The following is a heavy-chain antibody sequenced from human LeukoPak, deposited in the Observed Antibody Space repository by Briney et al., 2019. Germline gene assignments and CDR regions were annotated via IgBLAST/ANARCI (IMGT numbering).Heavy chain of an antibody. CDR2: IKQDGSEK. J-gene: IGHJ6*02. D-gene: IGHD2-2*01. Sequence: GGSLRLSCAASGFTFSSYWMSWVRQAPGKGLEWVANIKQDGSEKYYVDSVKGRFTISRDNAKNSLYLQMNSLRAEDTVVYYCARSCSSTSCYQRGMDVWGQGTTVTVSS. CDR3: ARSCSSTSCYQRGMDV. V-gene: IGHV3-7*01. CDR1: GFTFSSYW.